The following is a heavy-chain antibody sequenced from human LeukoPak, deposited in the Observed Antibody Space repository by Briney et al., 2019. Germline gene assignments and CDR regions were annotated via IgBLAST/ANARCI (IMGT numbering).Heavy chain of an antibody. CDR2: ISGSGGST. CDR1: GFTFSSYA. V-gene: IGHV3-23*01. Sequence: GGSLRLSCAASGFTFSSYAMSWVRQAPGKGLEWVSAISGSGGSTYYADSVKGRFTISRDNSKNTLYLQMNSLRAEDTAVYYCASHTGSYGPTYYFDYWGQGTLVTVSS. J-gene: IGHJ4*02. CDR3: ASHTGSYGPTYYFDY. D-gene: IGHD5-18*01.